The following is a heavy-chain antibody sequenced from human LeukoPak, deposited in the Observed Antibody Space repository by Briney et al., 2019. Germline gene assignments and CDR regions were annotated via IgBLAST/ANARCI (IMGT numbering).Heavy chain of an antibody. Sequence: SQTLSLTCAISGDSVSSNSATWNWIRQSPSRGLEWLGRTYCKSKWHSDYAVPVKSRIILNPDTSKNQFSLQLNSVTPEDTAVYFCARGLDTAIAYWGQGTLVTVSS. CDR3: ARGLDTAIAY. CDR2: TYCKSKWHS. J-gene: IGHJ4*02. V-gene: IGHV6-1*01. CDR1: GDSVSSNSAT. D-gene: IGHD5-18*01.